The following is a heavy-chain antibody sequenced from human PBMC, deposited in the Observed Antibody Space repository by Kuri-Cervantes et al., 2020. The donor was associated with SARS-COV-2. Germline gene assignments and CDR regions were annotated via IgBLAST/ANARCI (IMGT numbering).Heavy chain of an antibody. Sequence: GESLKISCAASGFSSRSYGMHWVRQAPGKGLEWVAIIWNDGSNKFYGDSVRGRFTISRDNSKNTLYLQMNSLRAEDTAVYYCARDSEGSTAVRPGYFYGMDVWGQGTTVTVSS. CDR2: IWNDGSNK. CDR1: GFSSRSYG. J-gene: IGHJ6*02. D-gene: IGHD6-6*01. V-gene: IGHV3-33*01. CDR3: ARDSEGSTAVRPGYFYGMDV.